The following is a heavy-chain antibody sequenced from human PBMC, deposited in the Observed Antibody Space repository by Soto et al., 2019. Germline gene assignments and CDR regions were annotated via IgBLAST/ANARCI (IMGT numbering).Heavy chain of an antibody. D-gene: IGHD1-20*01. Sequence: QVQLVQSGAEVKKPGASVKVSCTASGYTFTSYYMHWVRQAPGQGLEWMGIINPSGGSTSYAQKFQGRVTRTRDTSTSKVYMELSSLRSEDTAVYYCATVLPIPGTPDYGGQGTLVTVSS. CDR1: GYTFTSYY. V-gene: IGHV1-46*01. CDR3: ATVLPIPGTPDY. J-gene: IGHJ4*02. CDR2: INPSGGST.